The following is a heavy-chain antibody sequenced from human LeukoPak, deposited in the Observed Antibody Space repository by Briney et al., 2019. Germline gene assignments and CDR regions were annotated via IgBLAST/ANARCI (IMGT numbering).Heavy chain of an antibody. CDR3: AGQRQLGNLFDP. V-gene: IGHV4-39*01. Sequence: PSETLSLTCTVSGGSISSSSYYWGWIRQPPGKGLEWIGSIYYSGSTYYNPSLKSRVTISVDTSKNQFSLKLSSVTAADTAVYYCAGQRQLGNLFDPWGQGTLVTVSS. CDR2: IYYSGST. J-gene: IGHJ5*02. CDR1: GGSISSSSYY. D-gene: IGHD6-13*01.